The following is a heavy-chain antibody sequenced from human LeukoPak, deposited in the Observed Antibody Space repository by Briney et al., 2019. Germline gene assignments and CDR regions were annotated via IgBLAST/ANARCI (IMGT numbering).Heavy chain of an antibody. V-gene: IGHV4-39*07. CDR2: IFYTGKT. CDR3: ARVFDS. Sequence: SEALSLTCTVPGGSVYTSDYYWGWVRQPPGKGPEWIGYIFYTGKTNYNPSLKSRVSISIDTSKNQFSLKLTSVTAADTAVYYCARVFDSWGQGTLVTVSS. CDR1: GGSVYTSDYY. J-gene: IGHJ4*02.